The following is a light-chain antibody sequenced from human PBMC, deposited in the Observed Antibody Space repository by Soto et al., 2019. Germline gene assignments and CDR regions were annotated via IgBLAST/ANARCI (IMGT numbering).Light chain of an antibody. Sequence: QMTQSPSSLSASVGDRVTITCRASQDIRNDLGWYQEKPRQAPKLLIYAASNLQSGVPSRFSGSGSGTDFTLTISSMQPEDFATYYCLQDYNYPWTFGQGTKVEV. CDR2: AAS. CDR3: LQDYNYPWT. V-gene: IGKV1-6*01. CDR1: QDIRND. J-gene: IGKJ1*01.